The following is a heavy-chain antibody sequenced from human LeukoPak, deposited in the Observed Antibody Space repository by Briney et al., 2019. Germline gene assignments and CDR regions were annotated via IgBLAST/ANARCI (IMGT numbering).Heavy chain of an antibody. V-gene: IGHV1-69*04. CDR2: IIPILGIA. CDR1: GGTFSSYA. Sequence: SVKVSCKPSGGTFSSYAISWVRQAPGQRLEWMGRIIPILGIANYAQKFQGRVTITPDKSTSTAYMELSSLRSEDTAVYYCARDLESGSYHTGAIDIWGQGTMVTVSS. D-gene: IGHD1-26*01. J-gene: IGHJ3*02. CDR3: ARDLESGSYHTGAIDI.